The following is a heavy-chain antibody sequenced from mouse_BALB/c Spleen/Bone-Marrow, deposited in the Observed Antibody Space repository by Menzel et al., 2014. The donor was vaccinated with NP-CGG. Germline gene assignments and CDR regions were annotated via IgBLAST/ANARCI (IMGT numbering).Heavy chain of an antibody. CDR3: AREGGSRAY. D-gene: IGHD1-1*01. Sequence: QSGPGLVKPSQSLSLTCSVTGYSTTSGYYCNWIRQFPGNKLEWMGYISYDGSNNYNPSLKNRISITRDTSKNQFFLKLNSVTTEDIATYYCAREGGSRAYWGQGTLVTVSA. CDR2: ISYDGSN. CDR1: GYSTTSGYY. V-gene: IGHV3-6*02. J-gene: IGHJ3*01.